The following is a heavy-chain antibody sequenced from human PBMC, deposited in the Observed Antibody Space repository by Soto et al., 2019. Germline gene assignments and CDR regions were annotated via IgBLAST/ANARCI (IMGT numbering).Heavy chain of an antibody. V-gene: IGHV3-53*01. CDR3: ARKYGILGVSPAGDFEI. Sequence: GGSLRLSCAASGFTVSSNYMSWVRQAPGKGLEWVSVIYSGGSTYYADSVKGRFTISRDNSKNTLYLQMNSLRAEDTAVYYCARKYGILGVSPAGDFEIWGKGQWSPSPQ. CDR1: GFTVSSNY. CDR2: IYSGGST. D-gene: IGHD1-26*01. J-gene: IGHJ3*02.